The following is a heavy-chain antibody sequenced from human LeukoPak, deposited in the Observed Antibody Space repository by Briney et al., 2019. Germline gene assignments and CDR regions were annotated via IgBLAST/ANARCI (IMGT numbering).Heavy chain of an antibody. V-gene: IGHV4-59*11. CDR1: GGSISSHY. CDR2: IYYSGST. D-gene: IGHD6-13*01. J-gene: IGHJ4*02. CDR3: AAEPAPAAFDY. Sequence: PSETLSLTCTVSGGSISSHYWSWIRQPPGKGLEWIGYIYYSGSTNYNPSLKSRVTISVDTSKNQFSLKLSSVTAADTGVYYCAAEPAPAAFDYWGQGTLVTVSS.